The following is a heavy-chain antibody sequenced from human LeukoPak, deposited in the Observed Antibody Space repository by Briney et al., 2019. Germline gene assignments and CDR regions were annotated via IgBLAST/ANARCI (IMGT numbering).Heavy chain of an antibody. Sequence: GGSLRLSCAASGFTFSSYGMSWVRQAPGKGLEWVAVISYDGSNKYYADSVKGRFTISRDNSKNTLYLQMNSLRAEDTAVYYCAKDGVNVTFDYWGQGTLVTVSS. J-gene: IGHJ4*02. V-gene: IGHV3-30*18. D-gene: IGHD3-16*01. CDR3: AKDGVNVTFDY. CDR1: GFTFSSYG. CDR2: ISYDGSNK.